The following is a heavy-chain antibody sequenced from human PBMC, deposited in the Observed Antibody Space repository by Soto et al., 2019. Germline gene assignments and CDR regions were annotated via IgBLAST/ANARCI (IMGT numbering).Heavy chain of an antibody. CDR2: IIPMFTTP. CDR1: GGTFSRNG. V-gene: IGHV1-69*13. J-gene: IGHJ4*02. CDR3: ARGSLFGDYGDFDY. Sequence: GASVKVSCKVSGGTFSRNGISWVRQAPGQGLEWMGGIIPMFTTPNYAQKFQDRVTITADESTSTVYMGLSSLRSDDTAFYYCARGSLFGDYGDFDYWGQGTLVTVSS. D-gene: IGHD4-17*01.